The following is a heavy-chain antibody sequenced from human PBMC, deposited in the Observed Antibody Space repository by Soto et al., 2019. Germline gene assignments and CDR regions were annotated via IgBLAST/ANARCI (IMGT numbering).Heavy chain of an antibody. CDR1: GFTFTSSA. CDR3: AADYDILTGYYPIFDY. CDR2: IVVGSGNT. J-gene: IGHJ4*02. V-gene: IGHV1-58*01. Sequence: SVKVSCKASGFTFTSSAVQWVRQARGQRLEWIGWIVVGSGNTNYAQKFQERVTITRGMSTSTAYMELSSLRSEDTAVYYCAADYDILTGYYPIFDYWGQGTMVTVYS. D-gene: IGHD3-9*01.